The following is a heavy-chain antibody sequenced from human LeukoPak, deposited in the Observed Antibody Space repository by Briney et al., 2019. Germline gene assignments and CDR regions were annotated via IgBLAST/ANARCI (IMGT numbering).Heavy chain of an antibody. Sequence: SETLSLTCTVSGYSISSGYYWGWIRQPPGKGLEWIGSIYHSGSTYYNPSLKSRVTISVDTSKNQFSLKLSSVTAADTAVYYCARTTRGYSYGYGWFDPWGQGTLVTVSS. V-gene: IGHV4-38-2*02. D-gene: IGHD5-18*01. CDR3: ARTTRGYSYGYGWFDP. CDR2: IYHSGST. CDR1: GYSISSGYY. J-gene: IGHJ5*02.